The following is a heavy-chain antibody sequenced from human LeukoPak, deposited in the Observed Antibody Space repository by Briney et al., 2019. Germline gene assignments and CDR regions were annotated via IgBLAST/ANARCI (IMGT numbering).Heavy chain of an antibody. CDR3: ARDRGGGFDYDSPRTGFDY. J-gene: IGHJ4*02. Sequence: GASVKVSCKASGYTFTIYGISWVRQAPGQGLEWVGGIIPIFGTANYAQKFQGRVTITADESTSTAYMELSSLRSEDTAVYYCARDRGGGFDYDSPRTGFDYWGQGTLVTVSS. V-gene: IGHV1-69*13. D-gene: IGHD3-22*01. CDR2: IIPIFGTA. CDR1: GYTFTIYG.